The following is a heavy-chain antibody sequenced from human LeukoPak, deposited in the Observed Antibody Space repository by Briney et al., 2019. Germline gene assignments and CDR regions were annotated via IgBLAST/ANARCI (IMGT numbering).Heavy chain of an antibody. V-gene: IGHV3-23*01. Sequence: GGSLRLSCAASGFTFSSYAIKWVRQAPGKGLEWVSAISGSGGSTYYADSVKGRFTISRDNSKNTLYLQMNSLRAEDTAVYYCAKASYYDFWSGPLYYYYYYGMDVWGQGTTVTVSS. D-gene: IGHD3-3*01. CDR2: ISGSGGST. CDR3: AKASYYDFWSGPLYYYYYYGMDV. J-gene: IGHJ6*02. CDR1: GFTFSSYA.